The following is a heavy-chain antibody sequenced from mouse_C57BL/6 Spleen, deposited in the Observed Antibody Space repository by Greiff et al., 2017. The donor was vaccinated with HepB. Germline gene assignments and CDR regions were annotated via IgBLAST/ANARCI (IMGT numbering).Heavy chain of an antibody. J-gene: IGHJ1*03. V-gene: IGHV5-9-1*02. CDR2: ISSGGDYI. D-gene: IGHD1-1*01. CDR1: GFTFSSYA. Sequence: EVKLVESGEGLVKPGGSLKLSCAASGFTFSSYAMSWVRQTPEKRLEWVAYISSGGDYIYYADTVKGRFTISRDNARNTLYLQMSSLKSEDTAMYYCTRGVYYYGSSYDWYFDVWGTGTTVTVSS. CDR3: TRGVYYYGSSYDWYFDV.